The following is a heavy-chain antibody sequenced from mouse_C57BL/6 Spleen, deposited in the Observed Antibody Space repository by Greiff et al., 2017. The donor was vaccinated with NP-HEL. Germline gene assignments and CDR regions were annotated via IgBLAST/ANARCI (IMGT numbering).Heavy chain of an antibody. J-gene: IGHJ4*01. CDR2: IYPGDGDT. Sequence: VMLVESGPELVKPGASVKLSCKASGYAFSSSWLNWVKQRPGKGLAWIGRIYPGDGDTNYNGNFKGKAKLTADKPSSTAYMHLGSLTSEDSAVYFWATASMDYWGQGTSVTVSS. CDR1: GYAFSSSW. CDR3: ATASMDY. V-gene: IGHV1-82*01.